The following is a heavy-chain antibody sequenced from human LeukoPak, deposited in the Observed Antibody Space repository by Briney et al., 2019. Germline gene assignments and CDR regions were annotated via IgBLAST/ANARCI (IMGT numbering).Heavy chain of an antibody. CDR2: IYYSGST. CDR1: GGSISTSNYY. CDR3: AREEGGTLYY. Sequence: PSETLSLTCTVSGGSISTSNYYWGWIRQPPGRGLEWIGNIYYSGSTYSNPSLRSRVSISIDTSKNQFSLKLSSVTAADTAVYYCAREEGGTLYYWGQGTLVTVSS. D-gene: IGHD1-1*01. J-gene: IGHJ4*02. V-gene: IGHV4-39*07.